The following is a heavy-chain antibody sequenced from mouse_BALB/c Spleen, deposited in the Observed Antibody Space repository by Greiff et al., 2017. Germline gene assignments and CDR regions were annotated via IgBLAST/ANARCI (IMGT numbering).Heavy chain of an antibody. V-gene: IGHV5-12-1*01. CDR2: ISSGGGST. J-gene: IGHJ2*01. CDR1: GFAFSSYD. D-gene: IGHD2-4*01. Sequence: EVQRVESGGGLVKPGGSLKLSCAASGFAFSSYDMSWVRQTPEKRLEWVAYISSGGGSTYYPDTVKGRFTISRDNAKNTLYLQMSSLKSEDTAMYYCARHFDYGNYFDYWGQGTTLTVSS. CDR3: ARHFDYGNYFDY.